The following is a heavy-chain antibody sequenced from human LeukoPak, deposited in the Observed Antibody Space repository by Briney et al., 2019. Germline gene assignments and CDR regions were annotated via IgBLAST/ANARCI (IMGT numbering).Heavy chain of an antibody. CDR2: MNPNSGNT. Sequence: ASVKVSCKASGYTFTSYDINWVRQATGQGLEWMGWMNPNSGNTGYAQKFQGRVTITRNTSISTAYMELRSLRSDDTAVYYCARASPYDVLTGYYRYWGQGTLVTVSS. D-gene: IGHD3-9*01. CDR3: ARASPYDVLTGYYRY. J-gene: IGHJ4*02. V-gene: IGHV1-8*03. CDR1: GYTFTSYD.